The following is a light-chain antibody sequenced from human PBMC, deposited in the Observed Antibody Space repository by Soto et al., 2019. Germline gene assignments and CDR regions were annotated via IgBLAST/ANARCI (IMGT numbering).Light chain of an antibody. CDR2: DVS. V-gene: IGLV2-14*01. CDR3: SSYTSSSTLGV. J-gene: IGLJ1*01. Sequence: HSVLTQPASVSGSAGQSSRIPCTGTSSDVGGYNYVSWYQQHPGKAPKLMIYDVSNRPSGVSNRFSGSKSGNTASLTISGLQAEDEADYYCSSYTSSSTLGVFGTGTKVTVL. CDR1: SSDVGGYNY.